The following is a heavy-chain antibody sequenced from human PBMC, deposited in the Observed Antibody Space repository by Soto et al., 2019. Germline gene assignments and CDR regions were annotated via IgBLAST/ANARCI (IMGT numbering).Heavy chain of an antibody. D-gene: IGHD3-22*01. CDR3: AQDTYYYDSKGYYVFDY. CDR2: ISYDGTNK. CDR1: GFTFSDYG. V-gene: IGHV3-30*18. J-gene: IGHJ4*02. Sequence: QVELVESGGGVVQPGRSLRLSCAASGFTFSDYGMHWVRQAPGKGLEWVAAISYDGTNKNYADSVKGRFTISRDNSKKXXYLQMDSLRAEDTAVYYWAQDTYYYDSKGYYVFDYWGQGTLVTVSS.